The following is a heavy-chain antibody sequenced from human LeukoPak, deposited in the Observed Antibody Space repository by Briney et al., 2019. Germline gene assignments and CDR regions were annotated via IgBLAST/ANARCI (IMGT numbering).Heavy chain of an antibody. D-gene: IGHD5-12*01. CDR1: GFTFSNAW. CDR2: IKSKTDGGTT. CDR3: TTESGYEGLFDY. V-gene: IGHV3-15*01. Sequence: GSLRLSCAASGFTFSNAWMSWVRQAPGKGLEWVGRIKSKTDGGTTDFAAPVKGRFTISRDDSKNTLYLQMNSLKSEDTAVYYCTTESGYEGLFDYWGQGTLVTVSS. J-gene: IGHJ4*02.